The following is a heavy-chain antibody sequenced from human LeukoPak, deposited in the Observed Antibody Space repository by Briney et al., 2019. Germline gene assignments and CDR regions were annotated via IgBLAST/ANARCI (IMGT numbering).Heavy chain of an antibody. CDR2: ISHSGST. V-gene: IGHV4-38-2*02. CDR3: ARDPRWLTPDCTSTSCYENYFDP. Sequence: KPSETLSLTCGLSGYSMSSGYQRAWIRQSPGQGLGWICIISHSGSTHYNPSLKSRVTISVETSKNQFSLNMYSVTAADTAVYYCARDPRWLTPDCTSTSCYENYFDPWGQGTLVTVSS. J-gene: IGHJ5*02. D-gene: IGHD2-2*01. CDR1: GYSMSSGYQ.